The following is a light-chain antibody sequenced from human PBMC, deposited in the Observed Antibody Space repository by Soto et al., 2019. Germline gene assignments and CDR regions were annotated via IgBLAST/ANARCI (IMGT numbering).Light chain of an antibody. CDR1: ESVNSAY. J-gene: IGKJ1*01. Sequence: IVLTQSPVTLSLSPGERATLSCRASESVNSAYLAWYQHRPAQAPRLLIYGASSRATGVPDRFSGSGSGTEFTLTITRLEPADSALYYCQHYGYSTWTFGRWTKVDIX. V-gene: IGKV3-20*01. CDR2: GAS. CDR3: QHYGYSTWT.